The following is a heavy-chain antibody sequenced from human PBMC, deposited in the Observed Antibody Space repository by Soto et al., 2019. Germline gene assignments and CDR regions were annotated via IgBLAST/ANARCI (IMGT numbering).Heavy chain of an antibody. CDR2: ISAYNGNT. Sequence: GASVKVSCKASGYTFTSHGISWVRQAPGQGLEWMGWISAYNGNTNYAQKLQGRVTMTEDTSTDTAYMELSSLRSEDTAVYYCATDYYSLELRDANWFDPWGQGTLVTVSS. V-gene: IGHV1-18*01. CDR1: GYTFTSHG. D-gene: IGHD1-7*01. CDR3: ATDYYSLELRDANWFDP. J-gene: IGHJ5*02.